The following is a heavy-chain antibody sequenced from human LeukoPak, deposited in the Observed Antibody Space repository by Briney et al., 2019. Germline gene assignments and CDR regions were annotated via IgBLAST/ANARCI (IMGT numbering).Heavy chain of an antibody. CDR2: ISGSGGGT. J-gene: IGHJ3*02. D-gene: IGHD3-22*01. CDR3: ANDRLYYDSSGYSPLCDAFDI. CDR1: GFTFSSYG. V-gene: IGHV3-23*01. Sequence: PGGSLRLSCAASGFTFSSYGMRWVRQAPGKGLEWVSAISGSGGGTYYADSVKGRFTISRENSKNTLYMQMNSLCAEDTAVYYCANDRLYYDSSGYSPLCDAFDIWRQGTMVTVSS.